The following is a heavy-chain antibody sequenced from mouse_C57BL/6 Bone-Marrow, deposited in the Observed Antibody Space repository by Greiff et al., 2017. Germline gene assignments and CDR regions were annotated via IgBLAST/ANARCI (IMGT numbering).Heavy chain of an antibody. D-gene: IGHD1-1*01. CDR2: LYPRSGHT. J-gene: IGHJ2*01. CDR3: ARDHVYGSSRYDFDY. CDR1: GYTFTSYG. V-gene: IGHV1-81*01. Sequence: QVQLQQSGAELARPGASVKLSCKASGYTFTSYGISWVKQRPGQGLEWIGELYPRSGHTYYNEKFKGKATLTADQSSSTASMELRSLTSEDSAGYFCARDHVYGSSRYDFDYWGQGTTLTVAS.